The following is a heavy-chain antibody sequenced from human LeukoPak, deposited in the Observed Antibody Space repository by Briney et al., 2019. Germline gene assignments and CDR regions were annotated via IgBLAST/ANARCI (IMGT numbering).Heavy chain of an antibody. J-gene: IGHJ4*02. D-gene: IGHD2-21*01. CDR3: ARQKTAMIAFDY. CDR1: GGSISGYY. CDR2: IFYSGIT. V-gene: IGHV4-59*01. Sequence: SETLSLTCTVSGGSISGYYWSWIRQPPGKGLEFIGYIFYSGITNYNPSLKSRVTISVDTSKNQFSLRLSSVTAADTAVYYCARQKTAMIAFDYWGQGTLVTVSS.